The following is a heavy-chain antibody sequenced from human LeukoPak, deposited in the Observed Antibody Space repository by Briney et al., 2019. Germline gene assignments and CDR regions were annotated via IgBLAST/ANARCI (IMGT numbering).Heavy chain of an antibody. Sequence: ASVKVSCKASGYTFTGYYMHWVRQAPGQGLEWMGWINPNSGGTNYAQKFQGWVTMTRDTSISTAYMELSRLRSDDTAVYYCARVPDCSSTSCYTSFDNWFDPWGQGTLVTVSS. CDR1: GYTFTGYY. V-gene: IGHV1-2*04. J-gene: IGHJ5*02. CDR3: ARVPDCSSTSCYTSFDNWFDP. D-gene: IGHD2-2*02. CDR2: INPNSGGT.